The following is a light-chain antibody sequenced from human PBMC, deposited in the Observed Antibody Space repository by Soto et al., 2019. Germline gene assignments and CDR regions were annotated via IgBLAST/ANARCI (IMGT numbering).Light chain of an antibody. V-gene: IGLV4-69*01. CDR3: QTWGTGIRV. CDR1: SGHSTYA. J-gene: IGLJ1*01. Sequence: QPVLTQSPSASASLGASVKLTCTLSSGHSTYAIAWHQQQPEKGPRYLMKLNSDGSHSKGDGIPDRFSGSSSGAERYLTIDSLQSEDEADYYCQTWGTGIRVFGTGTKLTVL. CDR2: LNSDGSH.